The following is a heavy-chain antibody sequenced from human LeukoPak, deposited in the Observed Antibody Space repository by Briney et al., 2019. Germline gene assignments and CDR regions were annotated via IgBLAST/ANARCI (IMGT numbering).Heavy chain of an antibody. J-gene: IGHJ5*02. CDR1: GYTFTGYY. CDR2: INPNSGGT. CDR3: ARDKDVHCSSTSCYAIWFDP. Sequence: GASVKVSCKASGYTFTGYYMHWVRQAPGQGLEWMGWINPNSGGTNYAQKFQGRVTMTRDTSISTAYMELSRLRSDDTAVYYCARDKDVHCSSTSCYAIWFDPWGQGTLVTVSS. D-gene: IGHD2-2*01. V-gene: IGHV1-2*02.